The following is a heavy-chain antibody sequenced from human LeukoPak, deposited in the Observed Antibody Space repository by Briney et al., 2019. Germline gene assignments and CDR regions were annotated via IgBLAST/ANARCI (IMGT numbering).Heavy chain of an antibody. V-gene: IGHV3-48*04. D-gene: IGHD6-13*01. J-gene: IGHJ4*02. Sequence: GGSLRLSCAASGFTFSSYGMHWVRQAPGKGLEWVSYISSSSSTIYYADSVKGRFTISRDNAKNSLYLQMNSLRAEDTAVYYCARDPKGYSSSWYWDYWGQGTLVTVSS. CDR1: GFTFSSYG. CDR3: ARDPKGYSSSWYWDY. CDR2: ISSSSSTI.